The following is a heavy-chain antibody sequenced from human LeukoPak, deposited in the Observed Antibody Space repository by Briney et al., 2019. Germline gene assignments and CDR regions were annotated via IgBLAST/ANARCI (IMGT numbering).Heavy chain of an antibody. J-gene: IGHJ4*02. V-gene: IGHV3-48*03. CDR3: ARTIYDSSAITSGCFDY. Sequence: GGSLRLSCAASGFTFSSYEMNWVRQAPGRGLEWVSYISSSGSTIYYADSVKGRFTISRDNAKNSLYLQMNSLRAEDTAVYYCARTIYDSSAITSGCFDYWGQGTLVTVSS. CDR2: ISSSGSTI. D-gene: IGHD3-22*01. CDR1: GFTFSSYE.